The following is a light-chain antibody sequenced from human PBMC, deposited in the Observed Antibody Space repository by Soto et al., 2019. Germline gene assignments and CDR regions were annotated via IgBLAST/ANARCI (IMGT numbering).Light chain of an antibody. V-gene: IGKV3-20*01. Sequence: EIVLTQSPGTLSVSPGERSALHCRASQSVSNNYLAWYQQKPGQAPRLLIYGASNTATGIQDRFSGSWSGTDFTLTISRLEPEDFAVYYCQQYGSSGTFGQGTKVDIK. CDR1: QSVSNNY. CDR3: QQYGSSGT. J-gene: IGKJ1*01. CDR2: GAS.